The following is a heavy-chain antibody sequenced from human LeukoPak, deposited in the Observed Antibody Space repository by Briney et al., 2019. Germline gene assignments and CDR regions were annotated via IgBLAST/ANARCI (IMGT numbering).Heavy chain of an antibody. CDR1: GGSFSDSY. Sequence: PSETLSLTCAVYGGSFSDSYWSWIRQPPGKGLEWIGGINHSGSTNYNPSLKSQVTISVDTSKNQFSLKLSSVTAADTAVYYCAGSIAALLEYWGRGTLVTVSS. CDR2: INHSGST. D-gene: IGHD6-6*01. J-gene: IGHJ4*02. CDR3: AGSIAALLEY. V-gene: IGHV4-34*01.